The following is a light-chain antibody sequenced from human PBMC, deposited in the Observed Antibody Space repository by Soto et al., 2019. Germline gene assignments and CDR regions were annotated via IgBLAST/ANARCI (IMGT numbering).Light chain of an antibody. J-gene: IGKJ2*01. Sequence: EIVLTQSPGTLSLSPGEGATLSCRASQSVFNNYLAWYQQKPGQAPRLLISGASSRATGIPERFSGSGSGTDFTLTISRLESEDFAVYYCQRYGSSPSHTFGQGTKVEIK. V-gene: IGKV3-20*01. CDR3: QRYGSSPSHT. CDR2: GAS. CDR1: QSVFNNY.